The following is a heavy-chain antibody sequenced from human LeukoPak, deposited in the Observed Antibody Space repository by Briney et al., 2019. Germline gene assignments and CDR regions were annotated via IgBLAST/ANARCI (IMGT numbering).Heavy chain of an antibody. D-gene: IGHD5-12*01. CDR3: ARDLRAGDIVATTRVFDY. J-gene: IGHJ4*02. CDR1: GFTFSSYG. CDR2: IWYDGSNK. V-gene: IGHV3-33*01. Sequence: PGGSLRLSCAASGFTFSSYGMHWVRQAPGKGLEWVAVIWYDGSNKYYADSVKGRFTISRDNSKNTLYLQMNSLRAEDTAVYYCARDLRAGDIVATTRVFDYWGQGTLVTVSS.